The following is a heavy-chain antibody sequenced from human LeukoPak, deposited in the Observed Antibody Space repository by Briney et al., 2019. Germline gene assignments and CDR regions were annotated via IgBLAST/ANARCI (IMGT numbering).Heavy chain of an antibody. V-gene: IGHV3-30*18. CDR2: ISYDGSNK. J-gene: IGHJ4*02. D-gene: IGHD6-13*01. CDR3: AKDGGSSSRYFDY. CDR1: GFTFSSYG. Sequence: PGRSLRLSCAASGFTFSSYGMHWVRQAPGKGLEWVAVISYDGSNKYYADSVKGRFTISRDNSKNTLYLQMNSLRAEDTAVYYCAKDGGSSSRYFDYWGQGTLVTVSS.